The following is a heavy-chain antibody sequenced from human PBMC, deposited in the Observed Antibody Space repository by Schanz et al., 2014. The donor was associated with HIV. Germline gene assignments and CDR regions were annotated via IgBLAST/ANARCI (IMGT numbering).Heavy chain of an antibody. CDR2: NKSDGSST. J-gene: IGHJ6*02. CDR1: GFTFSIYW. D-gene: IGHD3-10*01. CDR3: AKGSSLWSFYYGMDV. V-gene: IGHV3-74*01. Sequence: EVQLLESGGGLVQPGGSLRLSCAASGFTFSIYWMHWVRQAPGKGLVWVSRNKSDGSSTSYADSVKGRFTISRDNSKNTLYLQMNSLRAEDTAVYYCAKGSSLWSFYYGMDVWGQGTTVTVSS.